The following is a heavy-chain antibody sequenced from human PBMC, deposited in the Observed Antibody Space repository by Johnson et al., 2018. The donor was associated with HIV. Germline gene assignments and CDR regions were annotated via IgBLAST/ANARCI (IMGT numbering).Heavy chain of an antibody. Sequence: QVQLVESGGGVVQPGRSLRLSCAASGFTFSSYAMHWVRQAPGKGLEWVAVISYDGSNKYYADSVKGRFTISRDNSKNTLYLQMNSLTAEDTAVYYCTRMGTEWELSSVSDAFDIWGQGTVVTVSS. CDR3: TRMGTEWELSSVSDAFDI. D-gene: IGHD1-26*01. CDR1: GFTFSSYA. V-gene: IGHV3-30*04. CDR2: ISYDGSNK. J-gene: IGHJ3*02.